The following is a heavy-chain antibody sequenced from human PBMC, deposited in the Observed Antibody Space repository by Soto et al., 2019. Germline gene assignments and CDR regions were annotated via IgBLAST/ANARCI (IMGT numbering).Heavy chain of an antibody. D-gene: IGHD2-2*01. CDR3: AKDRRMVVVPAGAMDV. CDR2: ISGSGSST. J-gene: IGHJ6*04. V-gene: IGHV3-23*01. CDR1: GFTFSSYA. Sequence: GGSLRLSCAASGFTFSSYAMSWVRQAPGKGLEWVSAISGSGSSTYYADSVKGRFTISRDNSKNTLYLQMNSLRAEDTAVYYCAKDRRMVVVPAGAMDVWGKGTTVTVSS.